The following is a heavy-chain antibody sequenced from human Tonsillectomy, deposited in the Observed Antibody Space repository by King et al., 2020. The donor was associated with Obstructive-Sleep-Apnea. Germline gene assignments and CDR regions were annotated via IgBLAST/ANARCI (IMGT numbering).Heavy chain of an antibody. J-gene: IGHJ5*02. V-gene: IGHV3-21*01. Sequence: VQLVQSGGGLVKPGGSLRLSCTGSGITFRSYNMIWVRQAAGKGLEWLSSISSSGSYVFFAKSVKGRFTISRENAKNTLFLEMNSLREDDTGVYYCARASIMGVTGWFDPWGQGTLVTVSS. CDR2: ISSSGSYV. CDR3: ARASIMGVTGWFDP. CDR1: GITFRSYN. D-gene: IGHD1-26*01.